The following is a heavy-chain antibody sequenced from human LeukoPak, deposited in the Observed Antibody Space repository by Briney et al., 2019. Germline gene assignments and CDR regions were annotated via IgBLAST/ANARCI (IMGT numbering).Heavy chain of an antibody. D-gene: IGHD3-3*01. Sequence: ASVKVSCKASGYTFTSYYMHWVRQAPGQGLEWMGWISAYNGNTNYAQKFQGRVTMTEDTSTDTAYMELSSLRSEDTAVFYCTSRLSGHYDTRGTFDIWGQGTMVIVSS. V-gene: IGHV1-18*04. J-gene: IGHJ3*02. CDR1: GYTFTSYY. CDR2: ISAYNGNT. CDR3: TSRLSGHYDTRGTFDI.